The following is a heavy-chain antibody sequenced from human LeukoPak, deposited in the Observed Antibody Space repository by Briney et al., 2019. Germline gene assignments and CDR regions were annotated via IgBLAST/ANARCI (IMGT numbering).Heavy chain of an antibody. D-gene: IGHD6-6*01. CDR2: ISGSGGST. CDR3: AKGTGYTSSSGSVLDY. Sequence: PGGSLRLSCAASGFTFNNYAMNWVRQAPGKGLELVSVISGSGGSTHYADSVKGRFTISRDNSKDTLYLQMNSLRAEDTAVYYCAKGTGYTSSSGSVLDYWGQGTLATVSS. J-gene: IGHJ4*02. V-gene: IGHV3-23*01. CDR1: GFTFNNYA.